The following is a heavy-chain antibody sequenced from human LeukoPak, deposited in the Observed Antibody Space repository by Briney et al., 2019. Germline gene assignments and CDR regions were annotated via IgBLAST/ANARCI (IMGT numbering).Heavy chain of an antibody. V-gene: IGHV4-59*08. J-gene: IGHJ5*02. CDR3: ARKTYCSGGRCYGENWFDP. Sequence: SETLSLTCTVTGGSISGYHWNWIRLSPGKGLEWIANIFYTGNADYNPSLESRVTISVDTSKNEIYLTLSSVTAADTAIYYCARKTYCSGGRCYGENWFDPWGQGTLVTVSS. CDR2: IFYTGNA. D-gene: IGHD2-15*01. CDR1: GGSISGYH.